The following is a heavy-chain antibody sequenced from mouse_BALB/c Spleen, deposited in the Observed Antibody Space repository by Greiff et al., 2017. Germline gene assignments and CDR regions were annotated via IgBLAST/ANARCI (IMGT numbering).Heavy chain of an antibody. CDR2: IRNKANGYTT. V-gene: IGHV7-3*02. D-gene: IGHD4-1*01. CDR3: GRSGSPNWPYYLDY. J-gene: IGHJ2*01. Sequence: EVKLVESGGGLVQPGGSLRLSCATSGFTFTDYYMSWVRQPPGKALEWLGFIRNKANGYTTEYSASVKGRFTISRDNSQSILYLQMYTLRAEDDSTYYCGRSGSPNWPYYLDYWGQGTTLTVSS. CDR1: GFTFTDYY.